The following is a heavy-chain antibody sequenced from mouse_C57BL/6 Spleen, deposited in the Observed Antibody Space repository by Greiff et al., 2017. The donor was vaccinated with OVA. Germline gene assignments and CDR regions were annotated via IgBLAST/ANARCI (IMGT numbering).Heavy chain of an antibody. D-gene: IGHD1-1*01. CDR1: GYTFTSYW. CDR3: ARGGYGSSYDYFDY. Sequence: VQLQQPGAELVKPGASVKMSCKASGYTFTSYWITWVKQRPGQGLEWIGDIYPGSGSTNYNEKFKSKATLTVDTSSSTAYMQLSSLTSEDSAVYYCARGGYGSSYDYFDYWGQGTTLTVSS. CDR2: IYPGSGST. J-gene: IGHJ2*01. V-gene: IGHV1-55*01.